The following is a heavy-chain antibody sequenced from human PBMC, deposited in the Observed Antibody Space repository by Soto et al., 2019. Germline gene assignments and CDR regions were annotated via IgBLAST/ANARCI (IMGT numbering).Heavy chain of an antibody. CDR2: INPSGGST. CDR1: GYTFTGYY. J-gene: IGHJ6*02. D-gene: IGHD3-10*01. Sequence: ASVKVSCKASGYTFTGYYMHWVRQAPGQGLEWMGIINPSGGSTSYAQKFQGRVTMTRDTSTSTVYMELSSLRSEDTAVYYCARGYYYGSGSYFYYYYGMDVWGQGTTVTVSS. CDR3: ARGYYYGSGSYFYYYYGMDV. V-gene: IGHV1-46*01.